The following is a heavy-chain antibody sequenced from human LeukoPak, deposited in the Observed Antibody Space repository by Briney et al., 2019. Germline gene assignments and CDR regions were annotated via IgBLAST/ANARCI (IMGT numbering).Heavy chain of an antibody. V-gene: IGHV3-74*01. J-gene: IGHJ6*02. CDR2: INSDGSST. CDR1: GFTFSSYW. CDR3: ARVEAADYYYYYGMDV. Sequence: PGGSLRLSCAASGFTFSSYWMHWVRQAPGKGLVWVSRINSDGSSTSYADPVKGRFTISRDNAKNTLYLQMNSLRAEDTAVYYCARVEAADYYYYYGMDVWGQGTTVTVSS.